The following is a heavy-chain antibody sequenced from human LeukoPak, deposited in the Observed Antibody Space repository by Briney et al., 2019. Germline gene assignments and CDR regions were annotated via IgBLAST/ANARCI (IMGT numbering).Heavy chain of an antibody. V-gene: IGHV3-48*03. CDR3: PREAIAADFDP. D-gene: IGHD6-25*01. CDR1: GFTFSSYE. J-gene: IGHJ5*02. CDR2: ISSSGSTI. Sequence: GGSLRLSCAASGFTFSSYEMNWVRQAPGKGLEWVSYISSSGSTIYYADSVKGRLTIYSDNAKNSLYLQMNSLRADGGDVYLCPREAIAADFDPWGQGTLVTVSS.